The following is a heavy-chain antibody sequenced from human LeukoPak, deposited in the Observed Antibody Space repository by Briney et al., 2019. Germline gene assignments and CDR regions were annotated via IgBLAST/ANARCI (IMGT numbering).Heavy chain of an antibody. J-gene: IGHJ5*02. D-gene: IGHD3-16*01. Sequence: ASVKVSCKASGYTFTSYGISWVRQAPGQGLEWMGWISAYNGNTNYAQKLQGRVTMTTDTSTSIAYMELRSLRSDDTAVYYCARETVDYGWFDPWGQGTLVTVSS. CDR3: ARETVDYGWFDP. V-gene: IGHV1-18*01. CDR2: ISAYNGNT. CDR1: GYTFTSYG.